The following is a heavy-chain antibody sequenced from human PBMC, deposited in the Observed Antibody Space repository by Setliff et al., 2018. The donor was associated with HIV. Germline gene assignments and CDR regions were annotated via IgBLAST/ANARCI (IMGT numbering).Heavy chain of an antibody. J-gene: IGHJ2*01. Sequence: SETLSLTCTVSGDSITRGSYYWSWIRQPARKGLEWIGHIYTSGKTHYSPSLKSRITISADTSKNQLSLNLSSVTAADTAVYYCARAAYSGTYLWEPATDLWGRGTLVTVSS. D-gene: IGHD1-26*01. CDR2: IYTSGKT. CDR1: GDSITRGSYY. CDR3: ARAAYSGTYLWEPATDL. V-gene: IGHV4-61*09.